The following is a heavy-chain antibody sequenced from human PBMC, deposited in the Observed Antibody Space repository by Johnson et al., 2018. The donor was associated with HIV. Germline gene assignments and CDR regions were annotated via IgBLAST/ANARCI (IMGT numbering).Heavy chain of an antibody. CDR3: GRGGRVVMEDVFGI. CDR1: GFK. J-gene: IGHJ3*02. D-gene: IGHD3-3*01. CDR2: FS. Sequence: VQLVESGGGLVQPGGSLRVSCAASGFKYAASGLAFSNYVDSVKGRFTISRDDAKNLLFLQMNSLTADDTAVYYCGRGGRVVMEDVFGIWGQGTMVTVSS. V-gene: IGHV3-69-1*01.